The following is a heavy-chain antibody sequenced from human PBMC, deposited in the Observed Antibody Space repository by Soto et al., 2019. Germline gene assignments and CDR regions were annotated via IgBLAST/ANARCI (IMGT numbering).Heavy chain of an antibody. CDR1: GYTFTGYY. Sequence: ASVKVSCKASGYTFTGYYMHWVRQAPGQGLEWMGWINPNSGGTNYAQKFQGWVTMTRDTSISTAYMELSRLRSDDTAVYYCARDLEYSSSGGYYYGMDVWGQGTTVTVSS. D-gene: IGHD6-6*01. J-gene: IGHJ6*02. CDR2: INPNSGGT. V-gene: IGHV1-2*04. CDR3: ARDLEYSSSGGYYYGMDV.